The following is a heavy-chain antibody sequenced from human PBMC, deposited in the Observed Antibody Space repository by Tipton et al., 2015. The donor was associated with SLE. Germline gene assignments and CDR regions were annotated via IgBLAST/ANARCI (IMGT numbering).Heavy chain of an antibody. V-gene: IGHV4-4*07. J-gene: IGHJ4*02. CDR1: GASISSYY. CDR2: VYASGST. Sequence: TLSLTCTVSGASISSYYWNWIRQPAGKGLEWIGRVYASGSTNYNPSLRSRVTISVDTSKNQFSLKLSSVTAADTAVYFCARGPRGYTYSEFDYWGLGTMVTVSS. CDR3: ARGPRGYTYSEFDY. D-gene: IGHD5-18*01.